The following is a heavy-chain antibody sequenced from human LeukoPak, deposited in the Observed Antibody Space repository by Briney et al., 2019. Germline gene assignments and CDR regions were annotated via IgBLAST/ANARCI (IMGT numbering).Heavy chain of an antibody. CDR2: INHSGST. J-gene: IGHJ4*02. D-gene: IGHD3-10*01. CDR1: GGSFSGYY. Sequence: PSETLSLTCAVYGGSFSGYYWSWVRQPPGKGLEWVGEINHSGSTNYNPSRKSRVTISVDTSKNQFSLKLSSVTAADTAVYYCARGRITMVRGADYWGQGTLVTVSS. CDR3: ARGRITMVRGADY. V-gene: IGHV4-34*01.